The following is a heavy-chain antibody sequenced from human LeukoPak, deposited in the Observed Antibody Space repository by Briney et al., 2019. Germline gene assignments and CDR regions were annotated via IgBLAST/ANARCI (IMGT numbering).Heavy chain of an antibody. J-gene: IGHJ6*02. Sequence: KPSETLSLTCSVYGGSFSGYYWSWIRQPPGKGREWIGEINHSASTNYNPSLKSRVTISVDTSKNQFSLKLSSVTAADTAVSYCARGAVPVRGLYYYYYGMDVWGQGTTVTVSS. V-gene: IGHV4-34*01. D-gene: IGHD3-10*01. CDR2: INHSAST. CDR1: GGSFSGYY. CDR3: ARGAVPVRGLYYYYYGMDV.